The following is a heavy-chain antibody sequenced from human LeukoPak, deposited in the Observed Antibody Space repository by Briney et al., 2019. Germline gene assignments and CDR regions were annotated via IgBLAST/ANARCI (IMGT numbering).Heavy chain of an antibody. J-gene: IGHJ5*02. CDR3: ARDLIDYGDYDRPSNWFDP. CDR1: GGSISSYY. V-gene: IGHV4-59*12. D-gene: IGHD4-17*01. CDR2: IYYSGST. Sequence: SSETLSLTCTVSGGSISSYYWSWIRQPPGKGLEWIGYIYYSGSTNYNPSLKSRVTISVDTSKNQFSLKLSSVTAADTAVYYCARDLIDYGDYDRPSNWFDPWGQGTLVTVPS.